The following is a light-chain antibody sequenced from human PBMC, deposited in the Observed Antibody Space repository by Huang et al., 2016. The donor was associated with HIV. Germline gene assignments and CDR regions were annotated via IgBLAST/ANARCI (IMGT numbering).Light chain of an antibody. J-gene: IGKJ1*01. CDR1: QTISTF. CDR3: QQSYSAPWT. CDR2: ATS. V-gene: IGKV1-39*01. Sequence: DIQMTQSPSSLSASVGDRVTITCRPSQTISTFLSLYQQRPGKAPKLLIYATSNFQRGFPARFSGIGSGTDFTLTITSLQPEDFATYYCQQSYSAPWTFGQGTKVEIK.